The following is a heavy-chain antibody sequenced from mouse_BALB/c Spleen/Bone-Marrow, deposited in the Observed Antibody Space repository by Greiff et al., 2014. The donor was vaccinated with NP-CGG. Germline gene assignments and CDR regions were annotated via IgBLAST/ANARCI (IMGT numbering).Heavy chain of an antibody. CDR1: GFTFSSYG. CDR2: ISSGGSYT. CDR3: ARQYGNLGVMDY. V-gene: IGHV5-6*01. Sequence: EVKLMESGGDLVKPGGSLKLSCAASGFTFSSYGMSWVRQTPDKRLEWVATISSGGSYTYYPDSVKGRFTISRDNAKKTLYLQMSSLKSEDTAMYYCARQYGNLGVMDYWGQGTSVTVSS. D-gene: IGHD2-1*01. J-gene: IGHJ4*01.